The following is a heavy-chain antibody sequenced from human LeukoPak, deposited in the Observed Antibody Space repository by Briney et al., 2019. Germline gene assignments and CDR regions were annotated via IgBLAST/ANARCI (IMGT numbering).Heavy chain of an antibody. CDR3: AKVGIVVVPAAIPAVVFDY. Sequence: GGSLRLSCTASGFTTHYWLNWVRQSPGKGLEWVANIDRDGRVQHYVDSVEGRFTISRDSAKNTLYLQMNSLRAEDTAVYYCAKVGIVVVPAAIPAVVFDYWGQGTLVTVSS. CDR2: IDRDGRVQ. CDR1: GFTTHYW. V-gene: IGHV3-7*03. D-gene: IGHD2-2*02. J-gene: IGHJ4*02.